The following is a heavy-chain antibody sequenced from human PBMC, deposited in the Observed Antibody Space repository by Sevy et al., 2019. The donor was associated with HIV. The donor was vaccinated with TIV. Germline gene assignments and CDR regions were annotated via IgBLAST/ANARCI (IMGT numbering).Heavy chain of an antibody. V-gene: IGHV1-69*13. D-gene: IGHD6-13*01. CDR3: ARVSRAAGEEPYYFDY. Sequence: ASVKVSCKASGGTFSSYAISWVRQAPGQGLEWMGGIIPIFGTANYAQKFQGRVTITADESTSTAYMELGSLRSEDTAVYYCARVSRAAGEEPYYFDYWGQGTLVTVSS. CDR2: IIPIFGTA. J-gene: IGHJ4*02. CDR1: GGTFSSYA.